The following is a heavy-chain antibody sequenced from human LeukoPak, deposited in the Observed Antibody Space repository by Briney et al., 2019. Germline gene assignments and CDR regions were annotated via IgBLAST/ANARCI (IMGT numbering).Heavy chain of an antibody. D-gene: IGHD5-24*01. V-gene: IGHV3-48*03. CDR2: ISSSGSTI. CDR1: GLTFSSYE. CDR3: ARGRDGSYIRY. Sequence: GGSLRLSCAASGLTFSSYEMNWVRQAPGKGLEWVSYISSSGSTIYYADSVKGRFTISRDNAKNSLYLQMNSLRAEDTAVYYCARGRDGSYIRYWGQGTLVTVSS. J-gene: IGHJ4*02.